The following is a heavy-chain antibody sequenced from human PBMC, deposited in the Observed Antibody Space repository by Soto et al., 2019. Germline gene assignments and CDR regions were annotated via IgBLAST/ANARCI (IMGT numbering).Heavy chain of an antibody. D-gene: IGHD6-19*01. J-gene: IGHJ3*02. V-gene: IGHV3-21*01. CDR2: ITTDGTPI. CDR1: GFPFNSYT. Sequence: PGGSLRLSCAASGFPFNSYTMTWVRQAPGMGLEWVSSITTDGTPIYYADSVKGRFTISRDNAKNSLYLQMNSLTVEDTGIYYCARQQWLAPHIWGQGTMVTVSS. CDR3: ARQQWLAPHI.